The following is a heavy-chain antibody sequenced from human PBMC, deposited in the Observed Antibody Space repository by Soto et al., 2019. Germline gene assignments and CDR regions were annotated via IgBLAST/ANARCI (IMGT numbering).Heavy chain of an antibody. CDR1: GGSISSYY. CDR2: IYYSGST. D-gene: IGHD3-3*01. V-gene: IGHV4-59*01. CDR3: ARGYYDFWSGYYLGWFDP. Sequence: PSETLSLTCTVSGGSISSYYWSWIRQPPGKGLEWIGYIYYSGSTNYNPSLKSRVTISVDTSKNQFSLKLSSVTAADTAVYYCARGYYDFWSGYYLGWFDPWGQGTLVTVSS. J-gene: IGHJ5*02.